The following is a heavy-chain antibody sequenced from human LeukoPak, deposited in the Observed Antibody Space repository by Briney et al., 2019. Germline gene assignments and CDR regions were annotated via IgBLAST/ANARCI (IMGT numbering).Heavy chain of an antibody. Sequence: SETLSLTCTVSGGSISSNSYYWGWISQPPGKGLEWIGSIYYSGSTYYKSSLKSRVTMSVDTSKNQFSLKLNSVTAADTAVYYCARNRYYYGSGNYGVPNWFDPWGQGTLVTVSS. J-gene: IGHJ5*02. CDR2: IYYSGST. CDR1: GGSISSNSYY. CDR3: ARNRYYYGSGNYGVPNWFDP. V-gene: IGHV4-39*01. D-gene: IGHD3-10*01.